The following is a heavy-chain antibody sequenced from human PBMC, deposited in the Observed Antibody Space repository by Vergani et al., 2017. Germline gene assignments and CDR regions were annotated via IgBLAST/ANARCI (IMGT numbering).Heavy chain of an antibody. CDR2: IYYSGST. CDR1: GGSISSYY. J-gene: IGHJ6*03. V-gene: IGHV4-59*01. Sequence: QVQLQESGPGLVKPSETLSLTCTVSGGSISSYYWSWIRQPPGKGLEWIGYIYYSGSTNYNPSLKSRVTISVDTSKNQFSLKLSSVTAADTAVYYCARVIYDSSGFYYYYYMDVWGKGTTVTVSS. CDR3: ARVIYDSSGFYYYYYMDV. D-gene: IGHD3-22*01.